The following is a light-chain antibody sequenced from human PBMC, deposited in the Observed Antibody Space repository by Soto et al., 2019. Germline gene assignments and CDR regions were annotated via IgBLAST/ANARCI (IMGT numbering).Light chain of an antibody. CDR2: GAS. CDR3: QQRTNWPIT. Sequence: EVVMRQSPATLSVSPGEGATLSCRASQGIGDTLAWYQHKPGQTPRLLIYGASTRATGIPARFSGSGSGTGFTLTISSLEPEDFAVYYCQQRTNWPITFGQGTRLEIK. V-gene: IGKV3-15*01. CDR1: QGIGDT. J-gene: IGKJ5*01.